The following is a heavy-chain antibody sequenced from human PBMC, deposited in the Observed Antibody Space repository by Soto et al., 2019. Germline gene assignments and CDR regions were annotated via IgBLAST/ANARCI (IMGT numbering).Heavy chain of an antibody. CDR2: IWYDGSNK. D-gene: IGHD3-10*01. J-gene: IGHJ5*02. V-gene: IGHV3-33*01. CDR1: GFTFSSYG. Sequence: GGSLRLSCAASGFTFSSYGMHWVRQAPGKGLEWVAVIWYDGSNKYYADSVKGRFTIPRDNSKNTLYLQMNSLRAEDTAVYYCARAGFGEAHPNTNWFDPWGQGTLVTVSS. CDR3: ARAGFGEAHPNTNWFDP.